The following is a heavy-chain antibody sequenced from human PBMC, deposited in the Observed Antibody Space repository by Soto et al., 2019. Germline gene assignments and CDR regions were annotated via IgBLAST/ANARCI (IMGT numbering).Heavy chain of an antibody. D-gene: IGHD3-16*01. J-gene: IGHJ4*02. CDR2: IHGTRSII. Sequence: EVQLVESGGGLVQPGGSLKLSCAVSGFTFSSHAMNWVRQAPGKGLEWVAYIHGTRSIIYYADSVKGRFTISRDNAKNSLYLHMDSLRDEDTALYYCAGDARNADYDYWGQGTLVTVSS. V-gene: IGHV3-48*02. CDR1: GFTFSSHA. CDR3: AGDARNADYDY.